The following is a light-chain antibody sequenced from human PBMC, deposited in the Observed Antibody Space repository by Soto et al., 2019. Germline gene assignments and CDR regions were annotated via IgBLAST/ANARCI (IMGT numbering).Light chain of an antibody. V-gene: IGLV1-47*02. CDR1: RSNIGSNL. CDR3: VSFTSSTTYV. CDR2: SND. J-gene: IGLJ1*01. Sequence: QSAVTQPPSVSGTPGQRVTIFCSGRRSNIGSNLVYWYQQLPGTAPKLLIFSNDQRPSGVPDRFSGSRSGTSASLAISGLRSEDEGDYYCVSFTSSTTYVFGSGTKVTVL.